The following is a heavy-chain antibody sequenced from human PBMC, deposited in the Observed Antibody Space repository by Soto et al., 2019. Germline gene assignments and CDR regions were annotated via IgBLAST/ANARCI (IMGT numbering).Heavy chain of an antibody. J-gene: IGHJ4*02. Sequence: PGGSLRLSCAASGFTFSSYAMSWVRQAPGKGLEWVSATSGSGGSTYYADSVKGRFTISRDNSKNTLYLQMNSLRAEDTAAYYCAKSLSTWTAFDYWGQGTLVTVSS. D-gene: IGHD3-16*01. CDR3: AKSLSTWTAFDY. V-gene: IGHV3-23*01. CDR1: GFTFSSYA. CDR2: TSGSGGST.